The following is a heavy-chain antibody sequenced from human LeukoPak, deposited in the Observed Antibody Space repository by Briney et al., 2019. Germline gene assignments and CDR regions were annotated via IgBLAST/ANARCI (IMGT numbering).Heavy chain of an antibody. CDR3: ARGPGVPNSSGWYDY. CDR1: GGSISSYY. V-gene: IGHV4-59*01. D-gene: IGHD6-19*01. J-gene: IGHJ4*02. Sequence: KPSETLSLTCTVSGGSISSYYWSWIRQPPGKGLEWIGYIYYSGTTNYNPSLKSRVTISVDTSKNQFSLKLSSVTAADTAVYYCARGPGVPNSSGWYDYWGQGTLVTVSS. CDR2: IYYSGTT.